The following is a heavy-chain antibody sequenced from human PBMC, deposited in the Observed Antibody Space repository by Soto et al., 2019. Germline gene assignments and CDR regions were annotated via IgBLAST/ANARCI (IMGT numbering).Heavy chain of an antibody. J-gene: IGHJ6*02. V-gene: IGHV3-21*01. CDR1: GFTFSSYS. CDR2: ISSSSSYI. CDR3: AREGVQHGSGPYYYYGMDV. D-gene: IGHD3-10*01. Sequence: GGSLRLSCAASGFTFSSYSMNWVRQAPGKGLEWVSSISSSSSYICYADSVKGRFTISRDNAKNSLYLQMNSLRAEDTAVYYCAREGVQHGSGPYYYYGMDVWGQGTTVTV.